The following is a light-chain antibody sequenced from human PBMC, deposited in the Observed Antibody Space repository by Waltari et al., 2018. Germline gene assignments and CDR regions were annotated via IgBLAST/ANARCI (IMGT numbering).Light chain of an antibody. CDR2: RAS. Sequence: EIVMTQSPATLSVSPGERATLSCRASQSVSSNLAWYQQKPGQAPRLLIYRASTRATGIPARFSGSGSGTEFTLTISSLQSEDFAVYYCQQYNNWPRPFGPGTKVDIK. CDR1: QSVSSN. CDR3: QQYNNWPRP. V-gene: IGKV3-15*01. J-gene: IGKJ3*01.